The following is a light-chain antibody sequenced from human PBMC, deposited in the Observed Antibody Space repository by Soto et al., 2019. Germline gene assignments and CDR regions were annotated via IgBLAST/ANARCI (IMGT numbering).Light chain of an antibody. Sequence: QSVLTQPASVFGSPGQSITISCTVTSSDVGGYNFVSWYQQHPGKAPKLMIYEVSSRPSGVSNRFSGSKSGNTASLTISGLQPEDEADYYCSSYTTSSTLVFGTGTKVTVL. CDR1: SSDVGGYNF. J-gene: IGLJ1*01. CDR2: EVS. CDR3: SSYTTSSTLV. V-gene: IGLV2-14*03.